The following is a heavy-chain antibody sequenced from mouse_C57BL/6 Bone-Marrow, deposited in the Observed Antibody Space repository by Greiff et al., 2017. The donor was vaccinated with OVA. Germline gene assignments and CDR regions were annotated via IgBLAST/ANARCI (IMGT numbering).Heavy chain of an antibody. V-gene: IGHV1-82*01. CDR2: IYPGDGDT. Sequence: VQLQQSGPELVKPGASVKISCKASGYAFSSSWMNWVKQRPGKGLEWIGRIYPGDGDTNYNGKFKGKATLTADKSSSTAYMQLSSLTSEDSAVYFCVPRYYGSSYFDYWGQGTTLTVSS. D-gene: IGHD1-1*01. CDR1: GYAFSSSW. CDR3: VPRYYGSSYFDY. J-gene: IGHJ2*01.